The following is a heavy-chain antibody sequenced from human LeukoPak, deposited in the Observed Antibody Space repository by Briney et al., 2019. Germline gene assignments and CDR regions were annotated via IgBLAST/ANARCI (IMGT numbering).Heavy chain of an antibody. CDR1: GFSVSTDY. J-gene: IGHJ4*02. V-gene: IGHV3-66*01. CDR3: ARDKGDDYLDY. Sequence: GGSLRLSCAASGFSVSTDYVHWVRQAPGKGLEWVSVIYTGGSTFYAPSVRGRLSISRDNSKNTIYLQMNSLRAEDTAVYYCARDKGDDYLDYWGQGTLVTVSS. CDR2: IYTGGST.